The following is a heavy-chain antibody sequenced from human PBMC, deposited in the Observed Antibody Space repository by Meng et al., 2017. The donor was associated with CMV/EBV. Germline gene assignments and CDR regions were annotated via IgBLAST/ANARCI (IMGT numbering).Heavy chain of an antibody. CDR2: IYYSGST. V-gene: IGHV4-59*06. CDR3: ARDTVSTYYYYGMDV. CDR1: GGSISSYY. D-gene: IGHD4-11*01. Sequence: SETLSLTCTVSGGSISSYYWSWIRQPPGKGLEWIGYIYYSGSTYYNPSLKSRVTISVDTSKNQFSLKLSSVTAADTAVYYCARDTVSTYYYYGMDVWGQGTTVTVSS. J-gene: IGHJ6*02.